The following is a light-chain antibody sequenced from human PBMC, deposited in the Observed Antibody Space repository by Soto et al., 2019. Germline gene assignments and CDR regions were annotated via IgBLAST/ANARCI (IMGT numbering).Light chain of an antibody. CDR2: DVT. CDR1: SSDIGTYNS. Sequence: QSSLTQPASVSGSPGQSITISCTGTSSDIGTYNSVSWYQQHAGKVPKLRIYDVTNRPSGVSDRFSGSKSGNTASLTISGLQAEDEADYYCTSYTTSSTLVFRGGTKLTVL. J-gene: IGLJ2*01. V-gene: IGLV2-14*01. CDR3: TSYTTSSTLV.